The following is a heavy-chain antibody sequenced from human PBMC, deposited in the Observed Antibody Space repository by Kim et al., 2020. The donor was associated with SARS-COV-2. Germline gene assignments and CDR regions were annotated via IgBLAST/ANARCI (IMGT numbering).Heavy chain of an antibody. D-gene: IGHD5-18*01. Sequence: GGSLRLSCAASGFTFSSYDMHWVRQATGKGLEWVSAIGTAGDTYYPGSVKGRFTISRENAKNSLYLQMNSLRAGDTAVYYCARAPRPVYSYGSYYYYGMDVWGQGTTVTVSS. CDR3: ARAPRPVYSYGSYYYYGMDV. V-gene: IGHV3-13*01. J-gene: IGHJ6*02. CDR1: GFTFSSYD. CDR2: IGTAGDT.